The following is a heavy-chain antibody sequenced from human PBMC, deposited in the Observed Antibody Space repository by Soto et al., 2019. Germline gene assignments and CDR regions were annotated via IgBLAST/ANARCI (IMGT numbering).Heavy chain of an antibody. CDR3: ARDGKRRVRGVIETANYYYYGMDV. CDR2: INPNSGGT. J-gene: IGHJ6*02. CDR1: GYTFTGYY. V-gene: IGHV1-2*04. D-gene: IGHD3-10*01. Sequence: ASVKVSCKASGYTFTGYYMHWVRQAPGQGLEWMGWINPNSGGTNYAQKFQGWVTITRDTSISTAYMELSRLRSDDTAVYYCARDGKRRVRGVIETANYYYYGMDVWGQGTTVTVSS.